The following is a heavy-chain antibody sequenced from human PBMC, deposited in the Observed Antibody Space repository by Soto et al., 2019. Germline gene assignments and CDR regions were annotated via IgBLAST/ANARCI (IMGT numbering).Heavy chain of an antibody. CDR2: ISAYNGNT. CDR3: ARESILTDYHPLDY. D-gene: IGHD3-9*01. V-gene: IGHV1-18*01. CDR1: GYTFTSYG. Sequence: QVQLVQSGAEVKKPGASVKVSCKASGYTFTSYGINWVRQAPGQGREWMGWISAYNGNTRYAQNLQGRVTMTTETSTRSACMELRSLRCDDAGVYFCARESILTDYHPLDYWGQGTLGTVSS. J-gene: IGHJ4*02.